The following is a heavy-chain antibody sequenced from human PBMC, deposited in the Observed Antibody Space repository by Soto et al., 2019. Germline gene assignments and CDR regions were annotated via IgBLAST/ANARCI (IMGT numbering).Heavy chain of an antibody. CDR2: ISGSVGGT. D-gene: IGHD4-4*01. V-gene: IGHV3-23*01. Sequence: LSLTCAASGFTFSSYAMSWVRQAPGKGLEWVAAISGSVGGTYYADSVKGRFTISRDISKNSLYLQMNSLRAEDTAVYYCAKSGNSRADYYYYGLDVWGQGTTVTVSS. J-gene: IGHJ6*02. CDR3: AKSGNSRADYYYYGLDV. CDR1: GFTFSSYA.